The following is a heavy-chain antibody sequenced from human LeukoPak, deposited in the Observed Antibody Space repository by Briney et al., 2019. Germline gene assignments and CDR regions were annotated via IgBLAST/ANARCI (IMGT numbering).Heavy chain of an antibody. J-gene: IGHJ5*02. CDR1: GYPFTTYG. D-gene: IGHD3-16*01. CDR3: ARTVDDHADP. Sequence: ASVTVSCKASGYPFTTYGFIWVRQAPGLGLEWMGWISANNGNTKYGQKFQGRVTMTTDTTTETAYMELSSLRFDDTAIYYCARTVDDHADPWGQGTLVTVSS. V-gene: IGHV1-18*01. CDR2: ISANNGNT.